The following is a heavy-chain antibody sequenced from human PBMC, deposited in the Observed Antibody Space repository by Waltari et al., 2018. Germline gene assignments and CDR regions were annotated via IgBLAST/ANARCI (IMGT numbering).Heavy chain of an antibody. CDR3: TRPTVTTEGGDY. J-gene: IGHJ4*02. CDR2: IRSKANSYAT. CDR1: GFTFSGSA. Sequence: EVQLVESGGGLVQPGGSLKLSCAASGFTFSGSAMHWVRPASGKGLEWVGRIRSKANSYATAYAASVKGRFTISRDDSKNTAYLQMNSLKTEDTAVYYCTRPTVTTEGGDYWGQGTLVTVSS. D-gene: IGHD4-17*01. V-gene: IGHV3-73*01.